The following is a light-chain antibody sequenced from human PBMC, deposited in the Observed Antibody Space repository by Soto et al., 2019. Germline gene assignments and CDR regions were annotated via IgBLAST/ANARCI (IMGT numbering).Light chain of an antibody. CDR2: AAS. Sequence: EIVLTQSPGTLSLSPGERATLSCRASQSVSSCLAWYQQKPGQAPRLLIYAASNRATGIPARFSGSGSGTDFTLTISSLEPEDFAVYYCQQRSNWPPTFGQGTRLEIK. CDR1: QSVSSC. CDR3: QQRSNWPPT. J-gene: IGKJ5*01. V-gene: IGKV3-11*01.